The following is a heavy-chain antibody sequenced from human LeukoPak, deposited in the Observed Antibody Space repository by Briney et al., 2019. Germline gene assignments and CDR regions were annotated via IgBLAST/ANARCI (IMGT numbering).Heavy chain of an antibody. V-gene: IGHV1-24*01. D-gene: IGHD6-13*01. Sequence: RASVKVSCKVSGYTLTELSMHWVRQAPGKGLEWMGGFDPEDGETIYAQKFQGRVTMTEDTSTDTAYMELSSLRSEDTAVYYCATLSAGSSWSNYYYYYGMDVWGQGTTVTVSS. CDR1: GYTLTELS. CDR2: FDPEDGET. J-gene: IGHJ6*02. CDR3: ATLSAGSSWSNYYYYYGMDV.